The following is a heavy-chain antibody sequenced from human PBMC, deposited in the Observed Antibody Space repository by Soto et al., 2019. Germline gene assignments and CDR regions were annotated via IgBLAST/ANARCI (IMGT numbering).Heavy chain of an antibody. D-gene: IGHD6-13*01. CDR1: GGTFSSYA. Sequence: QVQLVQSGAEVKKPGSSVKVSCKASGGTFSSYAISWVRQAPGQGLEWMGGIIPIFGTANYAQKFQGRVTITADESTITAYMELSSLRSEDTAVYYCARLTPGIAAAGTGGNWFDPWGQGTLVTVSS. J-gene: IGHJ5*02. CDR3: ARLTPGIAAAGTGGNWFDP. CDR2: IIPIFGTA. V-gene: IGHV1-69*01.